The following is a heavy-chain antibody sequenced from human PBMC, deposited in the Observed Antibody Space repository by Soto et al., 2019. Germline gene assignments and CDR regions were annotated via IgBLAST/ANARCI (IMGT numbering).Heavy chain of an antibody. Sequence: DVQLVESGGGLVQPGGSLRLSCVASGFFFSGYEMNWVRQATGKGLEWISYISTTDIIYQADSVKGRFTISRDNAKNSLYLQMNSLTAEDTAVYYCAREIVAGGYFDYWGQGTVVTVSS. CDR2: ISTTDII. CDR1: GFFFSGYE. V-gene: IGHV3-48*03. CDR3: AREIVAGGYFDY. J-gene: IGHJ4*02. D-gene: IGHD2-21*01.